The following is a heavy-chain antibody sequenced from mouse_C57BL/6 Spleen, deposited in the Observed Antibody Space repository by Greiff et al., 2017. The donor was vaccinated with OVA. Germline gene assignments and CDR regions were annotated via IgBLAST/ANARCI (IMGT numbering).Heavy chain of an antibody. V-gene: IGHV1-18*01. D-gene: IGHD1-1*01. J-gene: IGHJ2*01. CDR1: GYTFTDYN. CDR3: ARSPIYYYGHGGYFDY. Sequence: EVQLQESGPELVKPGASVKIPCKASGYTFTDYNMDWVKQSHGKSLEWIGDINPNNGGTIYNQKFKGKATLTVDKSSSTAYMELRSLTSEDTAVYYCARSPIYYYGHGGYFDYWGQGTTLTVSS. CDR2: INPNNGGT.